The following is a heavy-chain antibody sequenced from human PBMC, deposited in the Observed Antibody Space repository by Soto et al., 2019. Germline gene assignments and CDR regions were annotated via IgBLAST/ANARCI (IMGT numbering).Heavy chain of an antibody. CDR1: GYTFTSYG. Sequence: ASVKVSCKASGYTFTSYGISWVRQAPGQGLEWMGWISAYNGNTNYAQKLQGRVTMTTDTSTSTAYVELRSLRSDDTAVYYCARGSYYLYYYYYGMDVWGQGTTVTVSS. V-gene: IGHV1-18*04. CDR2: ISAYNGNT. CDR3: ARGSYYLYYYYYGMDV. D-gene: IGHD3-10*01. J-gene: IGHJ6*02.